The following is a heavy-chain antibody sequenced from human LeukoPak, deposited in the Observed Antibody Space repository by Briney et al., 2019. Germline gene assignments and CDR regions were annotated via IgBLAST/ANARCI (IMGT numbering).Heavy chain of an antibody. V-gene: IGHV4-59*01. CDR1: GGSISTFY. CDR3: ARVDCISTSCPADY. Sequence: PSETLSLTCTVSGGSISTFYWSWLRQPPGKGLEWIGYIYYSGSTNYNPSLKSRVTISVDTSRNQFSLKLSSVTAADTAIYYCARVDCISTSCPADYWGQGTLVTVSS. D-gene: IGHD2-2*01. J-gene: IGHJ4*02. CDR2: IYYSGST.